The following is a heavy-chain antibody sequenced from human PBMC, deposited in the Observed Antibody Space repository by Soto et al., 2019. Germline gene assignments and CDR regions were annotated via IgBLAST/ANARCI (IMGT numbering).Heavy chain of an antibody. V-gene: IGHV1-8*01. CDR2: MNPNSDNT. CDR3: ARVEYILNVPESLDS. J-gene: IGHJ4*02. CDR1: GYTFTSYD. Sequence: QVQLVQSGAEVRKPGASVKVSCKASGYTFTSYDINWLRQTTGEGLVWMGWMNPNSDNTIYAPKFQGRVTMTRHTSPNAARMALRSLTSDDTAVYYCARVEYILNVPESLDSWGQGTLVTVSS. D-gene: IGHD6-6*01.